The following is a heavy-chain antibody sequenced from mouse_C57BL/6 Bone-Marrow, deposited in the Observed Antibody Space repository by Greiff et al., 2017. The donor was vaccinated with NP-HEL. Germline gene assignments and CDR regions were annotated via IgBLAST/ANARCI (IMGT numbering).Heavy chain of an antibody. CDR3: VRIDYGSPLGDFDY. J-gene: IGHJ2*01. V-gene: IGHV8-8*01. CDR2: IWWDDDK. Sequence: QVTLKESGPGILQPSQTLSLTCSFSGFSLSTFGMGVGWIRQPSGKGLEWLAHIWWDDDKYYNPALKSRLTISKDTSKNQVFLKIANVDTADTATYYCVRIDYGSPLGDFDYWGQGTTLTVSS. D-gene: IGHD1-1*01. CDR1: GFSLSTFGMG.